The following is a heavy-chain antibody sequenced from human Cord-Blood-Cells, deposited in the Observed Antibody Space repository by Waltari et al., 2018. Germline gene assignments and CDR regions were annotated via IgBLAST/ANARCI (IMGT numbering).Heavy chain of an antibody. CDR3: ARLPGGDGYEGC. J-gene: IGHJ4*02. CDR2: IYYSGST. D-gene: IGHD5-12*01. CDR1: VGSISSSSYY. V-gene: IGHV4-39*01. Sequence: QLQLQESGPGLVKPSETPSLTCTVPVGSISSSSYYWGWIRRPTGKGREWIGSIYYSGSTYYDTSLRSRVTISVDTSKSRFSLKLSSVSASDTAVYYCARLPGGDGYEGCWGQGTLVTVSS.